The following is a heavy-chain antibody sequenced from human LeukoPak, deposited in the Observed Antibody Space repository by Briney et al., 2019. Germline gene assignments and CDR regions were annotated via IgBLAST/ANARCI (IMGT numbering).Heavy chain of an antibody. J-gene: IGHJ4*02. D-gene: IGHD3-22*01. V-gene: IGHV4-59*01. CDR3: AREGQYYYDSSGYYYTY. Sequence: SETLSLTCTVSGGSISSYYWSWIRQPPGKGLEWIGYIYYSGSTNYNPSLKSRVTISVDTSKNQFSLKLSSVTAADTAVYYCAREGQYYYDSSGYYYTYWGQGTLVTVSS. CDR1: GGSISSYY. CDR2: IYYSGST.